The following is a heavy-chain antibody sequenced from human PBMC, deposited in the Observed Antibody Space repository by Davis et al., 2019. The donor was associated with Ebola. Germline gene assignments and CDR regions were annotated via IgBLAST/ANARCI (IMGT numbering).Heavy chain of an antibody. CDR3: AKDPLGHTGENDY. CDR2: IWYDGRNE. J-gene: IGHJ4*02. Sequence: GGSLRLSCVVSGLTFSRYGMHWVRQTPGKGLEWVAFIWYDGRNEHYIDSVKGRFTISRDNSKNTLYLQMNSLRPEDTAVYYCAKDPLGHTGENDYWGQGTLVTVSS. V-gene: IGHV3-30*02. D-gene: IGHD4-17*01. CDR1: GLTFSRYG.